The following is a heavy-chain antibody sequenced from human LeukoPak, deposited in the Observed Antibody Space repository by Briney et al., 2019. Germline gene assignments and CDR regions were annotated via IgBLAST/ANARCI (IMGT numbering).Heavy chain of an antibody. CDR2: INHSGST. CDR3: ARGRREITIFGVVITRENWFDP. V-gene: IGHV4-34*01. J-gene: IGHJ5*02. CDR1: GGSFSGYY. D-gene: IGHD3-3*01. Sequence: PSETLSLTCAVYGGSFSGYYWSWIRQPPGKGLEWIGEINHSGSTNYNPSLKSRVTISVDTSKNQFSLKLSSVTAADTAVYYCARGRREITIFGVVITRENWFDPWGQGTLVTVSS.